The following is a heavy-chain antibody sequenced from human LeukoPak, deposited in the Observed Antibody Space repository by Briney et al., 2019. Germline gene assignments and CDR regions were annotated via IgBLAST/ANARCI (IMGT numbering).Heavy chain of an antibody. D-gene: IGHD2-15*01. CDR1: GFTVSSNY. J-gene: IGHJ4*02. Sequence: GGSLRLSCAASGFTVSSNYMSWVRQAPGKGLEWVSVIYAGGSTYYADSVKGRFTISRDNSENTLYLQMNSLRAEDTAVYYCASTQRGDYFDYWGQGTLVTVSS. V-gene: IGHV3-66*01. CDR2: IYAGGST. CDR3: ASTQRGDYFDY.